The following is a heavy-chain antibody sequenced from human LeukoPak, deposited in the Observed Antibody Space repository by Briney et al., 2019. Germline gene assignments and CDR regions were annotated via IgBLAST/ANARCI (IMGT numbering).Heavy chain of an antibody. D-gene: IGHD6-19*01. CDR3: ASGLGWLVDN. CDR1: GFTFSTYS. J-gene: IGHJ4*02. Sequence: GGSLRLSCAASGFTFSTYSMNWVRQAPGKGLEWVSSISSSSSYIYYADSLKGRFTISRDNAKNSLYLQMNSLRAEDTAVYYCASGLGWLVDNWGQGTLVTVSS. V-gene: IGHV3-21*01. CDR2: ISSSSSYI.